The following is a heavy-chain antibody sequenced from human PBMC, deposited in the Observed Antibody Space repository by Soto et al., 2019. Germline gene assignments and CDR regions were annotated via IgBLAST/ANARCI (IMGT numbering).Heavy chain of an antibody. CDR2: ISYDGSNK. CDR1: GFTFSSYA. V-gene: IGHV3-30-3*01. D-gene: IGHD3-3*01. Sequence: QVQLVESGGGVVQPGRSLRLSCAASGFTFSSYAMHWVRQAPGKGLEWVAVISYDGSNKYYADSVKGRFTISRDNSKNTLYVQMNILRAEDTAVYYWAREITSFGVVPHDACDIWGQGTMVTVSS. CDR3: AREITSFGVVPHDACDI. J-gene: IGHJ3*02.